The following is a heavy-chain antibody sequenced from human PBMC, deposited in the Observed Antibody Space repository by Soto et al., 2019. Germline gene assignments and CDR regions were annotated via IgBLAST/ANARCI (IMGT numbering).Heavy chain of an antibody. CDR1: GFTFGNYG. D-gene: IGHD2-2*01. J-gene: IGHJ4*02. V-gene: IGHV3-30*18. CDR2: ISYDGSKK. CDR3: AKGLPKCDIVVGPPANPFEY. Sequence: QVQLVESGGGVVQPGRSLRLSCAASGFTFGNYGMHWVRQAADKGLEWLAFISYDGSKKYYAESVKGRFAVSTDNSNSTLRREMSRRIPEPTAMSYRAKGLPKCDIVVGPPANPFEYWGQRRLV.